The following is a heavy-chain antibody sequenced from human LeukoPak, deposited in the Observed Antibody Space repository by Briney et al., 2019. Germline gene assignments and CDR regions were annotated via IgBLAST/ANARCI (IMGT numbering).Heavy chain of an antibody. CDR2: ISGSGGST. J-gene: IGHJ3*02. CDR3: AKYGNNYDYVWGSYRHDAFDI. Sequence: GGSLRLSCAASGFTFSSYAMSWLRQAPGKGLEWVSAISGSGGSTYYADSVKGRFTISRDNYKNTLYLQMNSLRAEDTAVYYCAKYGNNYDYVWGSYRHDAFDIWGQGTMVTVSS. D-gene: IGHD3-16*02. V-gene: IGHV3-23*01. CDR1: GFTFSSYA.